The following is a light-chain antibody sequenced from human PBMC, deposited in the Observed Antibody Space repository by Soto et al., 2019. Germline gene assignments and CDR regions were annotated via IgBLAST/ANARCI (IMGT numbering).Light chain of an antibody. J-gene: IGLJ1*01. CDR3: LLYYNGPYV. Sequence: QAVVTQEPSLTVSPGGTVTLTCGSSTGAVTNGHYPYWFQQKPGQAPRTLIYDTTNRHSWTPARFSGSLLGGKAALTLSGAQPEDEAEYYCLLYYNGPYVFGTGTKVTAL. CDR2: DTT. V-gene: IGLV7-46*01. CDR1: TGAVTNGHY.